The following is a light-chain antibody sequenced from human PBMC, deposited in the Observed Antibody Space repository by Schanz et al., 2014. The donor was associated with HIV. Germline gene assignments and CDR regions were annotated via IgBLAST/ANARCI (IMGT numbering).Light chain of an antibody. CDR2: DVS. J-gene: IGLJ1*01. Sequence: QSALTQPPSASGSPGQSVTISCVGTSSDIGAYDFVSWYQQHPGKAPKLMIYDVSNRPSGVSNRFSGSKSGNTASLTISGLQAEDEADYYCCSYTTTSTYVFGAGTKLTVL. CDR1: SSDIGAYDF. V-gene: IGLV2-14*03. CDR3: CSYTTTSTYV.